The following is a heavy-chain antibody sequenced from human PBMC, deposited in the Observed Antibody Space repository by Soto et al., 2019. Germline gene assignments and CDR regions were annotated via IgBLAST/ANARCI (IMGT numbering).Heavy chain of an antibody. CDR1: GFAFHSYT. V-gene: IGHV3-23*01. CDR3: ARGLYYYDSSGYY. J-gene: IGHJ4*02. Sequence: GGSLRLSCATPGFAFHSYTMRWVRQAPGKGLEWVSAISGSGGSTYYADSVKGRFTISRDNSKNTLYLQMNSLRAEDTAVYYCARGLYYYDSSGYYWGQGT. D-gene: IGHD3-22*01. CDR2: ISGSGGST.